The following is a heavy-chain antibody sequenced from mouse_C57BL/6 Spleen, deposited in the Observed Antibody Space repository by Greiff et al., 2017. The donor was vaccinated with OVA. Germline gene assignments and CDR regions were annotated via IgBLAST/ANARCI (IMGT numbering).Heavy chain of an antibody. J-gene: IGHJ2*01. V-gene: IGHV5-9*01. CDR1: GFTFSSYT. D-gene: IGHD1-1*01. Sequence: DVMLVESGGGLVKPGGSLKLSCAASGFTFSSYTMSWVRQTPEKRLEWVATISGGGGNTYYPDSVKGRFTISRDNAKNTLYLQMSSLRSEDTALYYCARQGLIRSQGFDYWGQGTTLTVSS. CDR3: ARQGLIRSQGFDY. CDR2: ISGGGGNT.